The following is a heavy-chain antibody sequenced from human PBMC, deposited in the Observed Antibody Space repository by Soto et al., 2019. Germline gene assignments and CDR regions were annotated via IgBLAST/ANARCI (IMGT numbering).Heavy chain of an antibody. D-gene: IGHD1-7*01. CDR2: VNYYGNT. CDR3: ARDNWNYGNWFDP. J-gene: IGHJ5*02. CDR1: SDSFSRYS. Sequence: SETLSLTCAVCSDSFSRYSWTWIRQPPGKGLEWIGEVNYYGNTVYNPSLKSRVTMSIDTSKNQFSLKLTSLTAADTAVYYCARDNWNYGNWFDPWGQGTLVTVSS. V-gene: IGHV4-34*01.